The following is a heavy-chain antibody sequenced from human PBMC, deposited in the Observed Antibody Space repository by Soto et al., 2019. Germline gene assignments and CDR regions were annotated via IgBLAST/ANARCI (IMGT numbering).Heavy chain of an antibody. CDR3: ARENHVSPGGYFDY. D-gene: IGHD2-8*01. V-gene: IGHV4-30-2*01. J-gene: IGHJ4*02. CDR2: IYHSGST. CDR1: GGSISSGGYS. Sequence: QLQLQESGSGLVKPSQTLSLTCAVSGGSISSGGYSWSWIRQPPGKGLEWIGYIYHSGSTYYNPSLKSRVTISVDRSKNQFSLKLSSVTAADTAVYYCARENHVSPGGYFDYWGQGTLVTVSS.